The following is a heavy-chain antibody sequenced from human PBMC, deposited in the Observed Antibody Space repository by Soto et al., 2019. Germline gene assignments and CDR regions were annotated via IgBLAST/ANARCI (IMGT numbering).Heavy chain of an antibody. J-gene: IGHJ3*01. V-gene: IGHV3-23*01. D-gene: IGHD4-17*01. CDR2: ITANGAFT. CDR3: GKAPNVDYFGAFDF. Sequence: EVQFLESGGGVVRPGGSLRLSCVASGLSLDSYAMTWVRQSPGKALEWVACITANGAFTSYTDSVRVRFTISRDNSKNTLYLQVDSLRADDPAVYYCGKAPNVDYFGAFDFWGQGTTIIVSS. CDR1: GLSLDSYA.